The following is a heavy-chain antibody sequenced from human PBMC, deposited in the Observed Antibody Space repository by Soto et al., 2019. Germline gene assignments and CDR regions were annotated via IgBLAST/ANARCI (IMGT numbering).Heavy chain of an antibody. V-gene: IGHV3-23*01. Sequence: GGSLRLSCAASGSTFSSYAMSWVRQAPGKGLEWVSAISGSGGSTYYADSVKGRFTISRDNSKNTLYLQMNSLRAEDTAVYYCAKGDTAMVERGDYYYYGMDVWGQGTTVTVSS. CDR1: GSTFSSYA. D-gene: IGHD5-18*01. J-gene: IGHJ6*02. CDR2: ISGSGGST. CDR3: AKGDTAMVERGDYYYYGMDV.